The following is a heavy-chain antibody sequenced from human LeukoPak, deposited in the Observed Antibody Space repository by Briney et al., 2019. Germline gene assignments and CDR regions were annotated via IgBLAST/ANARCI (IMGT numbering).Heavy chain of an antibody. CDR2: ISSSSSYI. CDR1: GFTFSSYS. J-gene: IGHJ4*02. Sequence: PGGSLRLSCAASGFTFSSYSMNWVRQAPGKGLEWVSSISSSSSYIYYADSVKGRFTISRDNAKNSLYLQMNSLRAEDTAVYYCAREYDSSGYYWTWGQGTLVTVSS. CDR3: AREYDSSGYYWT. D-gene: IGHD3-22*01. V-gene: IGHV3-21*01.